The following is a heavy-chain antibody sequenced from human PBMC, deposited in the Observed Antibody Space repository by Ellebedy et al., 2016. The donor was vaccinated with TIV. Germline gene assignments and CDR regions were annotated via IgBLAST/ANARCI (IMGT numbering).Heavy chain of an antibody. CDR2: ISGRSTYT. CDR1: GFTFSSYA. D-gene: IGHD3-10*01. V-gene: IGHV3-21*05. J-gene: IGHJ4*02. CDR3: ARDYYGSGSYQDY. Sequence: GESLKISCAASGFTFSSYAMSWVRQAPGKGLEWVSYISGRSTYTNYADSVKGRFTISRDNAKNSLFLQMNSLRAEDTAVYFCARDYYGSGSYQDYWGQGTLVTVSS.